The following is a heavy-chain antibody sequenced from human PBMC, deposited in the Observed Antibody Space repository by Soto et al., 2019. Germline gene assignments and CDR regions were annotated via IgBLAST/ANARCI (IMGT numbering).Heavy chain of an antibody. J-gene: IGHJ6*02. Sequence: QVQLVQSGAEVKKPGSSVKVSCKASGGTFSSYAISWVRQAPGQGLEWMGGIIPIFGTANYAQKFQGRVTITADESTSTAYMELSSLRSEDTAVYYCARGQGAPYDFWSGYPPHGMDVWGQGTTVTVSS. CDR3: ARGQGAPYDFWSGYPPHGMDV. CDR1: GGTFSSYA. V-gene: IGHV1-69*12. CDR2: IIPIFGTA. D-gene: IGHD3-3*01.